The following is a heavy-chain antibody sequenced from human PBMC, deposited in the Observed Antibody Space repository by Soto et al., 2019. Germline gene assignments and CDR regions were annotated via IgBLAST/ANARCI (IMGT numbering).Heavy chain of an antibody. CDR2: VHSSGIT. J-gene: IGHJ5*02. D-gene: IGHD3-16*01. CDR3: ARGINMGKLPSHFEH. V-gene: IGHV4-61*01. CDR1: GGSVSNDNFY. Sequence: SETLSLTCTVSGGSVSNDNFYWSWIRQPPGKGLEWIGYVHSSGITNYNPSLKRRVTISVDTSRNQFSLRLSSVTAADTAVYYCARGINMGKLPSHFEHWGQGTLGTVPS.